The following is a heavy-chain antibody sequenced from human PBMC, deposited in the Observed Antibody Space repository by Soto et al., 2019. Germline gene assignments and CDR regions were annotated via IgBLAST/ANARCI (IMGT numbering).Heavy chain of an antibody. V-gene: IGHV5-51*01. CDR1: GYTFSYYW. CDR3: VRVPSRSWSPPPPPDY. D-gene: IGHD6-13*01. Sequence: PGESLKISCQGFGYTFSYYWIGWVRQVPGKGLEWMGIIYPADSDTRYSPSFEGQVTVSVDKSISTVYLQWSNLKVPDTALYYCVRVPSRSWSPPPPPDYWGQGSLVTVSS. J-gene: IGHJ4*02. CDR2: IYPADSDT.